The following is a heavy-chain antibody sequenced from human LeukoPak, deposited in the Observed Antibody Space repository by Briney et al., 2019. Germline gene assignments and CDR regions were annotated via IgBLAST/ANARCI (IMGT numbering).Heavy chain of an antibody. CDR1: GYTFTSYG. CDR2: ISAYNGNT. V-gene: IGHV1-18*01. CDR3: ARDREETNYGPFYYYYMDV. Sequence: HRASVKVSCKASGYTFTSYGISWVRQAPGQGLEWMGWISAYNGNTNYAQKLQGRVTMTTDTSTSTAYMELRSLRSDDTAVYYCARDREETNYGPFYYYYMDVWGKGTTVTVSS. D-gene: IGHD4-17*01. J-gene: IGHJ6*03.